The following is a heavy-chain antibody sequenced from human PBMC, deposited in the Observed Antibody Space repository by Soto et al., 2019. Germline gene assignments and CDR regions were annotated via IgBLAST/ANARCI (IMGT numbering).Heavy chain of an antibody. J-gene: IGHJ6*03. V-gene: IGHV4-4*02. CDR3: ARCGRGDCSGGSCLRGYYYYMDV. D-gene: IGHD2-15*01. CDR1: SGSISSSNW. CDR2: IYHSGIT. Sequence: QVQLQESGPGLVKPSGTLSLTFAVSSGSISSSNWWRWVRQPPGTGLEWIGEIYHSGITNYNPALKGRVTISVDKSKNQFSLKLSSVTPADTAVYYCARCGRGDCSGGSCLRGYYYYMDVWGKGTPVTVSS.